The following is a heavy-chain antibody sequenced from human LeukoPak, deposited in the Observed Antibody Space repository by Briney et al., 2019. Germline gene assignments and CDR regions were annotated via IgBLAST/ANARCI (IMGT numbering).Heavy chain of an antibody. V-gene: IGHV1-69*05. CDR1: GCTFSSYA. CDR3: ARGDGYCSGGRCYSFAPLDY. CDR2: IIPIIGTA. Sequence: SGRLSCKAAGCTFSSYAISRVRQAPGPGLEGMGWIIPIIGTANYAQKFQCRVTITTDESTCTAYMELSSLRAEDTAVYYCARGDGYCSGGRCYSFAPLDYWGQGTLVTVSS. D-gene: IGHD2-15*01. J-gene: IGHJ4*02.